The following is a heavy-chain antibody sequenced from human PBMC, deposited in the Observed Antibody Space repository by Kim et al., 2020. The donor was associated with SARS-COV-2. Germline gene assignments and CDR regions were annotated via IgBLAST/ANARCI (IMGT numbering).Heavy chain of an antibody. J-gene: IGHJ4*02. D-gene: IGHD4-4*01. CDR2: IWYDGSNK. V-gene: IGHV3-33*01. Sequence: GGSLRLSCAASGFTFSSYGMHWVRQAPGKGLEWVAVIWYDGSNKYYADSVKGRFTISRDNSKNTLYLQMNSLRAEDTAVYYCARDRPTAWAFDYWGQGTLVTVSS. CDR3: ARDRPTAWAFDY. CDR1: GFTFSSYG.